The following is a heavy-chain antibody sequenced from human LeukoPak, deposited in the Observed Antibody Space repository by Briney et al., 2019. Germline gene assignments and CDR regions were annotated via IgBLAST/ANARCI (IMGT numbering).Heavy chain of an antibody. CDR2: ISWNSGSI. J-gene: IGHJ3*02. CDR1: GFTFSSYS. D-gene: IGHD3-16*01. CDR3: AKVLPSGTMITTLVFDI. Sequence: GGSLRLSCAASGFTFSSYSMNWVRQAPGKGLEWVSGISWNSGSIGYADSVKGRFTISRDNAKNSLYLQMRSLRTEDTALYYCAKVLPSGTMITTLVFDIWGQGTMVTVSS. V-gene: IGHV3-9*01.